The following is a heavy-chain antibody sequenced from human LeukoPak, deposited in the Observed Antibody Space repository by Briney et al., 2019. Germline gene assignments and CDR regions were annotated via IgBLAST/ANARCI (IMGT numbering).Heavy chain of an antibody. CDR1: GYTFTSYG. V-gene: IGHV1-18*01. Sequence: ASVKVSCKASGYTFTSYGISWARQAPGQGLEWMGWISAYNGNTNYAQKLQGRVTMTRNTSISTAYMELSSLRSEDTAVYYCARGKYYGSGSPYYYYGMDVWGQGTTVTVSS. CDR3: ARGKYYGSGSPYYYYGMDV. D-gene: IGHD3-10*01. J-gene: IGHJ6*02. CDR2: ISAYNGNT.